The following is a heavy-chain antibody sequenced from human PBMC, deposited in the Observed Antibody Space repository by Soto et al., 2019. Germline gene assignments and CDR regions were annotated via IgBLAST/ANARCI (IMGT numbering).Heavy chain of an antibody. V-gene: IGHV4-4*07. D-gene: IGHD2-21*02. CDR1: GASLNDYY. Sequence: SDTLSLTCTVSGASLNDYYWAWIRQSAGRGLEWLGRIYITAETNYNPSLESRISMSVDTSKNQFSLKLTSVTAAETAVYYCVRTAREGAVAPHWFDLWGQGTQVTVSS. J-gene: IGHJ5*02. CDR2: IYITAET. CDR3: VRTAREGAVAPHWFDL.